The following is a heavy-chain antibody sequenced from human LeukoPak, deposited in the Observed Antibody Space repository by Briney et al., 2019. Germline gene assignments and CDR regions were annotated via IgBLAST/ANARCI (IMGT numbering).Heavy chain of an antibody. D-gene: IGHD4-17*01. CDR2: INHSGST. Sequence: SETLSLTCAVYGGSFSGYYWSWIRQPPGKGLEWIGEINHSGSTNYNPSLKSRVTISVDTSKNRFSLKLSSVTAADTAVYYCARVGDYGDPPPYYYYYMDVWGKGTTVTVSS. J-gene: IGHJ6*03. CDR3: ARVGDYGDPPPYYYYYMDV. V-gene: IGHV4-34*01. CDR1: GGSFSGYY.